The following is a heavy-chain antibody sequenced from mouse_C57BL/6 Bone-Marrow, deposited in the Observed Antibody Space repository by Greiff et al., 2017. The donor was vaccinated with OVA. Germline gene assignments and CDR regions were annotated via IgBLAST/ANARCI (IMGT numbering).Heavy chain of an antibody. V-gene: IGHV1-64*01. CDR2: IHPNSGST. J-gene: IGHJ1*03. Sequence: VQLQQPGAELVKPGASVKLSCKASGYTFTSYWMHWVKQRPGQGLEWIGMIHPNSGSTNYNEKFKSKATLTVDKSSSTAYMQLSSLTSEDSAVYYCARLGYDWYFDVWGTGTTVTVSS. D-gene: IGHD2-2*01. CDR1: GYTFTSYW. CDR3: ARLGYDWYFDV.